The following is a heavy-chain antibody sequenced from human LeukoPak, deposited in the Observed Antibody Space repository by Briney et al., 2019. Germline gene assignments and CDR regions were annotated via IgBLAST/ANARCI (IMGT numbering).Heavy chain of an antibody. J-gene: IGHJ4*02. CDR3: ARAPQPGIAAAGTRYFDY. Sequence: SVKVSCKASGGTFSSYAISWVRQAPGQGLEWMGGIIPIFGTANYAQKFQGRVTITADESTSTAYMELSSLRSEDTAVYYCARAPQPGIAAAGTRYFDYWGQGTLVTVSS. V-gene: IGHV1-69*13. D-gene: IGHD6-13*01. CDR2: IIPIFGTA. CDR1: GGTFSSYA.